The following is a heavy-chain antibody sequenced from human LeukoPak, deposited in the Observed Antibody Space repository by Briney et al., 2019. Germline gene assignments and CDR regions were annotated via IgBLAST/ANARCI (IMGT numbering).Heavy chain of an antibody. CDR3: ARVQMITFGGASYYYYYMDV. V-gene: IGHV1-18*01. D-gene: IGHD3-16*01. J-gene: IGHJ6*03. CDR2: ISAYNGNT. CDR1: GYTFTSYG. Sequence: ASVKVSCKASGYTFTSYGISWVRQAPGQGLEWMGWISAYNGNTNYAQKLQGRVTMTTDTSTSTAYMELRSLGSDDTAVYYCARVQMITFGGASYYYYYMDVWGKGTTVTVSS.